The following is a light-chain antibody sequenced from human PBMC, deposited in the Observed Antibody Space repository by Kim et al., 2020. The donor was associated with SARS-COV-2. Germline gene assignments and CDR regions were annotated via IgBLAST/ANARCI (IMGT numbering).Light chain of an antibody. CDR3: QQRYDWPLT. CDR1: QSLGSL. CDR2: DVS. Sequence: DIVLTQSPATLSLSPGERATLSCTASQSLGSLLAWYQQKPGQAPRLLVFDVSNRAPGIPARFSGGGSRTDYTLTISNLEPEDSAVYYCQQRYDWPLTFGGGTKVDIK. V-gene: IGKV3-11*01. J-gene: IGKJ4*01.